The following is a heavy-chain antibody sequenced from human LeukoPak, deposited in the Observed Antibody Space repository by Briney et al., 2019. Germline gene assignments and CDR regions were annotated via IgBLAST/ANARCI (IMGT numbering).Heavy chain of an antibody. CDR2: IDRDGRLI. D-gene: IGHD3-16*01. J-gene: IGHJ5*02. Sequence: GGSLRLSCAASGFTFSTYWMHWVRHTPGKGLVWVSRIDRDGRLISYADSVKGRFTISRDNAKNMLYLQMDNLRAGDTAVYYCIRGMGESWGQGPLVSVSS. CDR3: IRGMGES. V-gene: IGHV3-74*01. CDR1: GFTFSTYW.